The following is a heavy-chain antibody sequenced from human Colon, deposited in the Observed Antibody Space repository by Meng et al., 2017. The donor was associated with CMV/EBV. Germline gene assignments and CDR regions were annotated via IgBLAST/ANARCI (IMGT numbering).Heavy chain of an antibody. CDR3: ARVSSASNKFDP. D-gene: IGHD6-6*01. V-gene: IGHV4-31*02. Sequence: TVSGKSSTSSGYYWGGSRQHPGKGLEWVGYTYSSGNTYYSPSLKSRISISLDTSKNQFFLNLTSVTAADTAVYYCARVSSASNKFDPWGQGILVTVSS. CDR2: TYSSGNT. CDR1: GKSSTSSGYY. J-gene: IGHJ5*02.